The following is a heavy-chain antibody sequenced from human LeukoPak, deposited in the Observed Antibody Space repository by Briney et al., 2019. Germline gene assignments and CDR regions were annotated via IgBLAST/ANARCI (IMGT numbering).Heavy chain of an antibody. CDR3: ARVGCSSTSCYEGQQLVRWGFDY. V-gene: IGHV4-39*07. Sequence: SETLSLTCTVSGGSISSYHWGWIRQPPGKGLEWIGSIYYGGSTDYNPSLKSRVTISVDTSKNQFSLKLSSVTAADTAVYFCARVGCSSTSCYEGQQLVRWGFDYWGQGTLVTVSS. CDR1: GGSISSYH. J-gene: IGHJ4*02. CDR2: IYYGGST. D-gene: IGHD2-2*01.